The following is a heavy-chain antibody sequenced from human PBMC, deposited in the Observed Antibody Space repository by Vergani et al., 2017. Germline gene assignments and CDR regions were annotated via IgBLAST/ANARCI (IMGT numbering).Heavy chain of an antibody. CDR3: AKANPRNSGYDYLSYYHAMDV. V-gene: IGHV3-23*01. Sequence: EVQLLESGGDLVQPGGSLRLSCAASGFTFNHYAMNWVRQAPGKGLEWVSGISGSGGSTYYAGSVKGRFTISRDSSKNTLYLQMNSLSAGDTAVYYCAKANPRNSGYDYLSYYHAMDVWCQGTTVTVSS. J-gene: IGHJ6*02. D-gene: IGHD5-12*01. CDR2: ISGSGGST. CDR1: GFTFNHYA.